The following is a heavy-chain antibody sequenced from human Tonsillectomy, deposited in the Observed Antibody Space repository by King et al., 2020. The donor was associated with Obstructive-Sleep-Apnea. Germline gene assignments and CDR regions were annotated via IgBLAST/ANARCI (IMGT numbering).Heavy chain of an antibody. V-gene: IGHV4-59*01. D-gene: IGHD6-13*01. CDR2: IHYSGST. CDR3: ASGGYSSSWYYFDY. CDR1: GDSISSYY. Sequence: VQLQESGPGLVKPSETLSLTCTVSGDSISSYYWSWIRQPPGKGLEWIGYIHYSGSTNYNPSLKSRVTISVDTSTNHFSLNLSSVTAADTAGYYCASGGYSSSWYYFDYWGQGTLVTVSS. J-gene: IGHJ4*02.